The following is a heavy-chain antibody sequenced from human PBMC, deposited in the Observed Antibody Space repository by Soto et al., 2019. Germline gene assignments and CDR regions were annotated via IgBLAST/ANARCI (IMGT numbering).Heavy chain of an antibody. Sequence: KASETLSLTCTVSGGSISSYYWSWIRQPPGKGLEWIGYIYYSGSTNYNPSLKSRVTISVDTSKNQFSLKLSSVTAADTAVYYCARGTIRFDPWGQGTLVTVSS. V-gene: IGHV4-59*01. CDR2: IYYSGST. CDR1: GGSISSYY. CDR3: ARGTIRFDP. J-gene: IGHJ5*02.